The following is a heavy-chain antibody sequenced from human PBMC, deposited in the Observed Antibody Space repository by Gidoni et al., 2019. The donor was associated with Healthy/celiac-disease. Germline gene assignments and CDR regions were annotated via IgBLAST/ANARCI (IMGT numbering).Heavy chain of an antibody. CDR2: IIPIFGTA. V-gene: IGHV1-69*01. J-gene: IGHJ5*02. D-gene: IGHD1-26*01. CDR3: ARSGSWELLGRNWFDP. Sequence: QVQLVQSGAEVKKPGSSVKVSCKASGGTFRSYAISWVRQAPGQGLEWMGGIIPIFGTANYAQKFQGRVTITADESTSTAYMELSSLRSEDTAVYYCARSGSWELLGRNWFDPWGQGTLVTVSS. CDR1: GGTFRSYA.